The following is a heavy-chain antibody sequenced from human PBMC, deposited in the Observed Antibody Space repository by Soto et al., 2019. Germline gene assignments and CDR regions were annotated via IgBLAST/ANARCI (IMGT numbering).Heavy chain of an antibody. V-gene: IGHV1-69*13. J-gene: IGHJ6*02. CDR3: ARDDYGDYGGGYYYGMGV. Sequence: SVKVSCKASGGTFSSYAISWVRQAPGQGLEWMGGIIPIFGTANYAQKFQGRVTITADESTSTAYMELSSLRSEDTAVYYCARDDYGDYGGGYYYGMGVWGQGTTVTVSS. CDR2: IIPIFGTA. CDR1: GGTFSSYA. D-gene: IGHD4-17*01.